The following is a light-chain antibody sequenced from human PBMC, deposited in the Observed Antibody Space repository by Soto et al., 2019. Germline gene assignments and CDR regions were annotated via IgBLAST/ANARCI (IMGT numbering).Light chain of an antibody. J-gene: IGLJ3*02. CDR2: EAN. V-gene: IGLV2-23*01. CDR3: CSYAPGSTWV. CDR1: NSDVGRYNL. Sequence: QSVLTQPASVSGSPGQSITISCTGTNSDVGRYNLVSWYQHYPGKAPKLVIYEANKRPSGISERFSVSKSGNTASLTISGLQAEDEGHYYCCSYAPGSTWVFGGGTKLTVL.